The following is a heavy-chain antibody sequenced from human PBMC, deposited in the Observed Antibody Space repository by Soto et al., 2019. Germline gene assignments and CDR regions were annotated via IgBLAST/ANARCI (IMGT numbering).Heavy chain of an antibody. Sequence: ASVKVSCKVSGYTLTELSMHWARQAHGKGLEWMGGFDPEDGETIYAQKFQGRVTMTEDTSTDTAYMELSSLRSEDTAVYYCATVGYDILTGYSPPEGYYYYGMDVWGQGTTVTVSS. CDR3: ATVGYDILTGYSPPEGYYYYGMDV. V-gene: IGHV1-24*01. CDR1: GYTLTELS. J-gene: IGHJ6*02. CDR2: FDPEDGET. D-gene: IGHD3-9*01.